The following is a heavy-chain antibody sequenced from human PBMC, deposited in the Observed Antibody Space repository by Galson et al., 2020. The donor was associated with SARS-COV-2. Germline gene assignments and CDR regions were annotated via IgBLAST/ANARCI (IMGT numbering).Heavy chain of an antibody. Sequence: ASVQVSCKASGYTFTDYYMHWVRQAPGQGLEWMGWINPNSGGTNYAQQFQGWVTMTRDTSISTAYMELSRLRSDDTAVYYCARESSSRDGDYYEYMDVWCKGTTVTVSS. J-gene: IGHJ6*03. CDR3: ARESSSRDGDYYEYMDV. V-gene: IGHV1-2*04. CDR2: INPNSGGT. D-gene: IGHD2-2*01. CDR1: GYTFTDYY.